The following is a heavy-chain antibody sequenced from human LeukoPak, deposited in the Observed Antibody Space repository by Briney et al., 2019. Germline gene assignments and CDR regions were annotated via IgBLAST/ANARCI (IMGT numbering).Heavy chain of an antibody. CDR1: GYTFTGYY. J-gene: IGHJ4*02. CDR3: ARASKTHSSGYYYLHY. D-gene: IGHD3-22*01. CDR2: INPNSGGT. Sequence: GASVKVSCKASGYTFTGYYMHWVRQAPGQGLEWMGWINPNSGGTNYAQKFQGRVTMTRDTSISTAYMELGRLRSDDTAVYYCARASKTHSSGYYYLHYWGQGTLVTVSS. V-gene: IGHV1-2*02.